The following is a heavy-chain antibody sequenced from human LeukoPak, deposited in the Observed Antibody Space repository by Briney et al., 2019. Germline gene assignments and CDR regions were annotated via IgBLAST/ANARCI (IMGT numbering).Heavy chain of an antibody. J-gene: IGHJ4*02. CDR2: IYYSGST. CDR1: GGSISSYY. D-gene: IGHD6-19*01. Sequence: SETLSLTCTVSGGSISSYYWSWIRQPQRTGQGWSGYIYYSGSTNYNPSLQSRVTISVDTSKNQFSLKLSSVTAADTAVYYCARHGHLGIAVAGPTFDYWGQGTLVTVSS. CDR3: ARHGHLGIAVAGPTFDY. V-gene: IGHV4-59*08.